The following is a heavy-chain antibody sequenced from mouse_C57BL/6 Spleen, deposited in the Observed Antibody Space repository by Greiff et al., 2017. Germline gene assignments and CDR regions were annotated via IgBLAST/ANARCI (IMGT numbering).Heavy chain of an antibody. CDR3: ARRRHSLYAMDY. J-gene: IGHJ4*01. CDR1: GYSFTDYN. CDR2: INPNYGTT. Sequence: EVKLMASGPELVKPGASVTISCKASGYSFTDYNMNWVKQSNGTSLEWIGVINPNYGTTSYNQKFKGKATLTVDQSSSTAYMQLNSLTSEDSAVYYCARRRHSLYAMDYWGQGTSVTVSS. V-gene: IGHV1-39*01.